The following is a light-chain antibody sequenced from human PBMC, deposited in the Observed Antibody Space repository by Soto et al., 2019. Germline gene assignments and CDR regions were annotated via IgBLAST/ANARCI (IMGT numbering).Light chain of an antibody. Sequence: DIHNTPSRSTMSASVGYRSTITGRASQSISSWLAWYQQKPGKAPKLLIYDASSLESGVPSRFSGSGSGTEFTLTISSLQPDDFATYYCQQYNSYSTFGQGTKVDI. V-gene: IGKV1-5*01. CDR3: QQYNSYST. CDR1: QSISSW. CDR2: DAS. J-gene: IGKJ1*01.